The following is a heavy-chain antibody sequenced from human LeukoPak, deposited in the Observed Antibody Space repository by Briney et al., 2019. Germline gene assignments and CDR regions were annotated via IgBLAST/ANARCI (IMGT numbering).Heavy chain of an antibody. Sequence: PSETLSLTCTVSGGSISSSSYYWGWIRQPPGKGLEWIGSIYYSGSTYYNPSLKSRVTISVDTSKNQFSLKLSSVTAADTAVYYCATCPSDYVKNYYYMDVWGKGTTVTVSS. J-gene: IGHJ6*03. CDR3: ATCPSDYVKNYYYMDV. D-gene: IGHD4-17*01. CDR1: GGSISSSSYY. CDR2: IYYSGST. V-gene: IGHV4-39*01.